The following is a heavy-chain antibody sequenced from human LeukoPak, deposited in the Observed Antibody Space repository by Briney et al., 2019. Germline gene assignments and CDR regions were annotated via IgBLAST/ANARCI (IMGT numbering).Heavy chain of an antibody. D-gene: IGHD2-2*01. Sequence: GGSLRLSCAASGFTFSSYWMHWVRQAPGKGLVWVGRIKSKTDGGTTDYAAPVKGRFTISRDDSKNTLYLQMNSLKTEDTAVYYCTTDVVCSSTSCYVGDYYYYMDVWGKGTTVTVSS. CDR3: TTDVVCSSTSCYVGDYYYYMDV. V-gene: IGHV3-15*01. CDR1: GFTFSSYW. CDR2: IKSKTDGGTT. J-gene: IGHJ6*03.